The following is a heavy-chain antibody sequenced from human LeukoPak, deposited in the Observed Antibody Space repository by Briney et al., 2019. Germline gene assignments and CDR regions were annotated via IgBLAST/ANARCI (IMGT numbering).Heavy chain of an antibody. CDR2: ILWNGDNT. CDR1: EFTFEAYG. CDR3: ARRICNGGSCYLDY. J-gene: IGHJ4*02. V-gene: IGHV3-20*01. Sequence: GGSLRLSCAASEFTFEAYGMSWVRQAPGKGLEWVSGILWNGDNTVYADSVKGRFTISRDNAKNSLYLQMNSLRAEDTALYHCARRICNGGSCYLDYWGQGTLVTVSS. D-gene: IGHD2-15*01.